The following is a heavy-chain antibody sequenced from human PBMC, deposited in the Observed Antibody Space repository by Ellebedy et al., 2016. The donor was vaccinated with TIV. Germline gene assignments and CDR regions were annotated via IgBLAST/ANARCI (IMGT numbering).Heavy chain of an antibody. V-gene: IGHV3-7*01. Sequence: GGSLRLXCRGSGFSFSDFWMNWVRQAPGKGLEWVGNIKQDASETLYVDSVKGRFTISRDNARNSLYLQINDLRAEDTAVYYCAGSWGWRHEYWGQGTLVTVSS. D-gene: IGHD1-26*01. CDR3: AGSWGWRHEY. CDR2: IKQDASET. CDR1: GFSFSDFW. J-gene: IGHJ4*02.